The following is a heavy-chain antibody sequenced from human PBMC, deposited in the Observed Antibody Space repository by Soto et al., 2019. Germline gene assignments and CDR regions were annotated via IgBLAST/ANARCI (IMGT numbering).Heavy chain of an antibody. Sequence: ASVKVSCKASGYTFTSYYMHRVRQAPGQGLEWMGIINPSGGSTSYAQKFQGRVTMTRDTSTSTVYMELSSLRSEDTAVYYCARRDGGRGIDPWGQGTLVTSPQ. CDR2: INPSGGST. V-gene: IGHV1-46*01. CDR3: ARRDGGRGIDP. D-gene: IGHD3-16*01. J-gene: IGHJ5*02. CDR1: GYTFTSYY.